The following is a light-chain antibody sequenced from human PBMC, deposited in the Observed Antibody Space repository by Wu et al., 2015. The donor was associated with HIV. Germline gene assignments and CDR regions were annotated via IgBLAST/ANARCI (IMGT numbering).Light chain of an antibody. J-gene: IGKJ4*01. CDR3: QQYGDSPLT. V-gene: IGKV3-11*01. CDR2: DSS. CDR1: QSVSSH. Sequence: EIVLTQSPATLSLSPGERATLSCRASQSVSSHLAWYQQRPGQAPRLLIYDSSNRATGIPARFSGSGSGTDFILTISSLETEDFAVYYCQQYGDSPLTFGEGTKVEIK.